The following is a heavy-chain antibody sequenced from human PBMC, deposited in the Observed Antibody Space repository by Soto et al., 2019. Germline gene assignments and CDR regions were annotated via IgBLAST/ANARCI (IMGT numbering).Heavy chain of an antibody. D-gene: IGHD2-8*01. CDR2: IYYSGST. J-gene: IGHJ4*02. V-gene: IGHV4-31*03. CDR1: GGSISSGGYY. CDR3: AMRSGTVGYPDY. Sequence: SETLSLTCTVSGGSISSGGYYWSWIRQHPGKGLEWIGYIYYSGSTYYNPSLKSRVTISVDTSKNQFSLKLSSVTAADTAVYYCAMRSGTVGYPDYWGQGTLVTVSS.